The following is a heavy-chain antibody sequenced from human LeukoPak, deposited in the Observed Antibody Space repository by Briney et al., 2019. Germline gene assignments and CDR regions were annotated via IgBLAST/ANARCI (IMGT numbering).Heavy chain of an antibody. CDR3: AKGEHSSSWYGDY. CDR1: GSTFSSYA. J-gene: IGHJ4*02. V-gene: IGHV3-23*01. Sequence: GGSLRLSCAASGSTFSSYAMSWVRQAPGKGLEWVSAISGSGGSTYYADSVKGRFTISRDNSKNTLSLQMNSLRAEDTAVYYCAKGEHSSSWYGDYWGQGTLVTVSS. CDR2: ISGSGGST. D-gene: IGHD6-13*01.